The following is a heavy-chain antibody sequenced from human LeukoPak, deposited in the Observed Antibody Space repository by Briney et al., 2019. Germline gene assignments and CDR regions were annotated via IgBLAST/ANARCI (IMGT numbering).Heavy chain of an antibody. J-gene: IGHJ4*02. D-gene: IGHD6-19*01. Sequence: ASETLSLTCTVSGGSISSYYWSWIRQPPGKGLEWIGYIYYSGSTYYNPSLKSRVTISVDTSKNQLSLKLSSVTAADTAVYYCARHSSGWSFDYWGQGTLVTVSS. CDR3: ARHSSGWSFDY. CDR1: GGSISSYY. V-gene: IGHV4-59*04. CDR2: IYYSGST.